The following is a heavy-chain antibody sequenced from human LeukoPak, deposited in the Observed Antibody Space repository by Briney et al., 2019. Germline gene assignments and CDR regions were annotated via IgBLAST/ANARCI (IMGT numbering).Heavy chain of an antibody. J-gene: IGHJ3*02. CDR3: ARAPPQIDAFDI. CDR2: INHSGST. CDR1: GGPFSGYY. V-gene: IGHV4-34*01. Sequence: SETLSLTCAVYGGPFSGYYWSWIRQPPGKGLEWIGEINHSGSTNYNPSLKSRVTISVDTSKNQFSLKLSSVTAADTAVYYCARAPPQIDAFDIWGQGTMVTVSS.